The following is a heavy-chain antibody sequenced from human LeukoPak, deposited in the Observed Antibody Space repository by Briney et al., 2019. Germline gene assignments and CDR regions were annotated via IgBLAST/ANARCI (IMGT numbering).Heavy chain of an antibody. CDR3: ARDGGYSGYDHDAFDI. V-gene: IGHV4-59*01. CDR1: GGSISSYY. Sequence: PSETLSLTCTVSGGSISSYYWSWIRQPPGKGLEWIGYIYYSGSTNYNPSLKSRVTISVDTSKNQFSLKLSSVTAADTAVYYCARDGGYSGYDHDAFDIWGQGTMVTVSS. D-gene: IGHD5-12*01. J-gene: IGHJ3*02. CDR2: IYYSGST.